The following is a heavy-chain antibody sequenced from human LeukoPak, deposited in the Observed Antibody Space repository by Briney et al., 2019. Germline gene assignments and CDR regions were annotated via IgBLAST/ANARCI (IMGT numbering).Heavy chain of an antibody. CDR2: ISGSAGTT. CDR1: GFTFSSYA. J-gene: IGHJ4*02. V-gene: IGHV3-23*01. D-gene: IGHD5-18*01. CDR3: AKDRSDADMAYLFDY. Sequence: GGSLRLSCAASGFTFSSYAMSWVRQAPGKGLEWVSAISGSAGTTFYAGSVKGRFTISRDNSKNTLYLQMNSLGAEDTAVYYCAKDRSDADMAYLFDYWGQGTLVTVSS.